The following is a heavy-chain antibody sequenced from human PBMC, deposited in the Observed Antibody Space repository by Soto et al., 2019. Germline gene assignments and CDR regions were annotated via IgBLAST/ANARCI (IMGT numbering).Heavy chain of an antibody. CDR1: GGSISGYY. D-gene: IGHD3-9*01. J-gene: IGHJ3*02. CDR3: ARNRGVYDILTGYYSARGAFDI. Sequence: PSETLSLTCTVSGGSISGYYWSWIRQPPGKGLEWIGYIYYSGSTNYNPSLKSRITISVDTSKNHFSLKLSSVTAADTAVYYCARNRGVYDILTGYYSARGAFDIWGQGTMVTVSS. V-gene: IGHV4-59*01. CDR2: IYYSGST.